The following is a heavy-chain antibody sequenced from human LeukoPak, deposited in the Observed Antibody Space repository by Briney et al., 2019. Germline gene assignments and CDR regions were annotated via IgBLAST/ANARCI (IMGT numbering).Heavy chain of an antibody. Sequence: GGSLRLSCAASGFTFSNYWMTWVRQAQGKGLEWVANINQDSSEKFYVDYVRGRFTISRDNAKNSLYLHLNTLRPEDTAVYYCVQGWRDNWGQGTLVTVSS. V-gene: IGHV3-7*01. J-gene: IGHJ4*02. CDR1: GFTFSNYW. CDR2: INQDSSEK. D-gene: IGHD2-15*01. CDR3: VQGWRDN.